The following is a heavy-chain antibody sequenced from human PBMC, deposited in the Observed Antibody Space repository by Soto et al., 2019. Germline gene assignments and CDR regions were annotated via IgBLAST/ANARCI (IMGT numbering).Heavy chain of an antibody. Sequence: SETLSLTCAVYGGSFSGYYWSWIRQPPGKGLEWIWEINHSGSTNYNPSLKSRVTISVDTFKNLFSLKLSSVTAADTAVYYCARHARIAAAGTLGDAFDIWGQGTMVTVSS. J-gene: IGHJ3*02. CDR1: GGSFSGYY. CDR2: INHSGST. CDR3: ARHARIAAAGTLGDAFDI. V-gene: IGHV4-34*01. D-gene: IGHD6-13*01.